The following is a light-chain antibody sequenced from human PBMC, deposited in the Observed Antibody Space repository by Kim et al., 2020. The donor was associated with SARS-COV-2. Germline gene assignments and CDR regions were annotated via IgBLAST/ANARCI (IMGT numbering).Light chain of an antibody. J-gene: IGLJ3*02. CDR2: GKN. CDR3: KYRDSSGNHWV. V-gene: IGLV3-19*01. CDR1: SLRRFY. Sequence: SSELTQDPAVSVALGQTVRITCQGDSLRRFYASWYQQKPGQAPVLVIYGKNNRPSGIPERCSGSTSGNTASLTITGAQAEDEADYYCKYRDSSGNHWVFG.